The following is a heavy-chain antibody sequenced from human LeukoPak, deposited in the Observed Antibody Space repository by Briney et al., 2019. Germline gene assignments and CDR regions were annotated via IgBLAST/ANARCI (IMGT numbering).Heavy chain of an antibody. CDR2: IYFSGST. Sequence: SETLSLTCTVSGGSISSSPYCWGWIRQPPGKGLEWIATIYFSGSTFYHPSLEGRVTIPADTSKNQFSLKLASVTAADTAVYYCARRAYGIGFGYWGQGTVVTVSS. V-gene: IGHV4-39*01. J-gene: IGHJ4*02. CDR1: GGSISSSPYC. D-gene: IGHD1-26*01. CDR3: ARRAYGIGFGY.